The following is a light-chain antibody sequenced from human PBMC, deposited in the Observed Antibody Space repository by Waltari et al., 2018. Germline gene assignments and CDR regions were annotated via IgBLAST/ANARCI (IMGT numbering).Light chain of an antibody. Sequence: LVLTQSPSASASPGASVMLTCTLDSGHTSNTIQWPQQQPEKGPRYVMKVNSDGSHSKGDEIPDRFSGSGSGAERYLTISNVQSEDEADYYCQTGGHGTWVFGGGTKLTVL. V-gene: IGLV4-69*01. CDR1: SGHTSNT. CDR3: QTGGHGTWV. J-gene: IGLJ3*02. CDR2: VNSDGSH.